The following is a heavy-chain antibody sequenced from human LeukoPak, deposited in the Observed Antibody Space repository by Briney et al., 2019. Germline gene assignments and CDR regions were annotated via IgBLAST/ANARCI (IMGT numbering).Heavy chain of an antibody. V-gene: IGHV3-9*01. CDR1: GFTFDDYA. D-gene: IGHD3-10*01. Sequence: GRSLRLSCAASGFTFDDYAMHWVRQAPGKGLGWVSGISWNSGSIGYADSVKGRFTISRDNAKNSLYLQMNSLRAEDTALYYCARGGLRAQYYFDYWGQGTLVTVSS. J-gene: IGHJ4*02. CDR3: ARGGLRAQYYFDY. CDR2: ISWNSGSI.